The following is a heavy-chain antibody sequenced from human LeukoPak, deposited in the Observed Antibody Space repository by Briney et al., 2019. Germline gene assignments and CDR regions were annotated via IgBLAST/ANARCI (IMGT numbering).Heavy chain of an antibody. J-gene: IGHJ4*02. Sequence: ASVKVSCKTSGYTFTGYYMHWVRQAPGQGLEWMGWINPNTGGTNYAQKFQGRVTMTSDTSISTAYMELSSLKSDDTAMYYCAIAPMIVVVFPPRLDFWGQGTLVTVSS. V-gene: IGHV1-2*02. CDR1: GYTFTGYY. CDR3: AIAPMIVVVFPPRLDF. D-gene: IGHD3-22*01. CDR2: INPNTGGT.